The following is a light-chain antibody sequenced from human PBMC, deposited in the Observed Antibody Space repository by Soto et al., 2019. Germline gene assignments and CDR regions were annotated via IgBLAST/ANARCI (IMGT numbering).Light chain of an antibody. CDR2: GAS. V-gene: IGKV3-20*01. Sequence: EIVLTQSPGTLSLSPGDRATISCRAGQSVTSTFLAWYQQKPGQPPRLLNYGASSRTTGIPDRFRGSGSGTDFTLSISILEPEDFAVYYCLSSGSSSGRTFGRGTRVEI. CDR1: QSVTSTF. J-gene: IGKJ1*01. CDR3: LSSGSSSGRT.